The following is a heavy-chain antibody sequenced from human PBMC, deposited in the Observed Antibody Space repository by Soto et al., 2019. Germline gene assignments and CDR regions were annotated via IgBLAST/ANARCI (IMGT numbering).Heavy chain of an antibody. V-gene: IGHV1-69*12. CDR1: GGTFSSYA. D-gene: IGHD3-22*01. J-gene: IGHJ5*02. CDR2: IIPMFGTA. CDR3: ARDRGPSSGYYPYWFDP. Sequence: QVQLVQSGADVKKPGSSVKVSCKASGGTFSSYAISWVRQAPGQGLEWMGEIIPMFGTANYAQKFQGRVTITADESTSTAYMELSSLRSEDTAVYYCARDRGPSSGYYPYWFDPWGQGTLVTVSS.